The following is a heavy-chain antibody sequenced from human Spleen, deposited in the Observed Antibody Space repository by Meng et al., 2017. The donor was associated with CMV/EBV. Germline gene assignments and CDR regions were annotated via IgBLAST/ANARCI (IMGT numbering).Heavy chain of an antibody. V-gene: IGHV3-23*01. CDR2: ISGSGDST. Sequence: GESLKISCAASGFTFSSYSMNWVRQAPGKGLEWVSGISGSGDSTYYADSVKGRFTISRDNSKNTLYLQMNSLRAEDTAVYYCAKGGSYYHSSGYYYPWGQGTLVTVSS. CDR3: AKGGSYYHSSGYYYP. CDR1: GFTFSSYS. J-gene: IGHJ5*02. D-gene: IGHD3-22*01.